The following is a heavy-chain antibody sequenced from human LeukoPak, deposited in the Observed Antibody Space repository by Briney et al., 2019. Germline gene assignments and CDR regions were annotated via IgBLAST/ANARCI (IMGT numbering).Heavy chain of an antibody. D-gene: IGHD1-26*01. CDR3: ARDSYSGSYYDINYYGMDV. Sequence: GASVKVSCTASGYTFTSYGISWVRQAPGQGLEWMGWISAYNGNTNYAQKLQGRVTMTTDTSTSTAYMELRSLRSDDTAVYYCARDSYSGSYYDINYYGMDVWGQGTTVTVSS. CDR2: ISAYNGNT. CDR1: GYTFTSYG. J-gene: IGHJ6*02. V-gene: IGHV1-18*01.